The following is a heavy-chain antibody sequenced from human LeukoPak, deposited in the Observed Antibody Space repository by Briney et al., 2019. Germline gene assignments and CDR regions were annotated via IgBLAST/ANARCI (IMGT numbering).Heavy chain of an antibody. V-gene: IGHV3-30*18. Sequence: GGSLRLSCAASGITFRSYGMHWVRQAPGKGLEWVAVISYDGSHKYYADSVKGRFSISRDNCKNTLYLQMNSLRADDTAVYYCAKGARGDTVTSIVGLNWFDPWDQGTLVTVSS. CDR2: ISYDGSHK. D-gene: IGHD4-17*01. J-gene: IGHJ5*02. CDR3: AKGARGDTVTSIVGLNWFDP. CDR1: GITFRSYG.